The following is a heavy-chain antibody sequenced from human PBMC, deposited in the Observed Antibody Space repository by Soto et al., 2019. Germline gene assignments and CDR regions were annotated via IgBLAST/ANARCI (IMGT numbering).Heavy chain of an antibody. Sequence: GGSLRLSCAASGFTFSNYWMSWVRQAPGKGLEWVANIKQDGSNEYYVDSMKGRFTISRDNAKNSLYLQMNSLRAEDTAVYFCAREVPVGGLDFLGQGTLVTVSS. D-gene: IGHD2-2*01. V-gene: IGHV3-7*01. CDR3: AREVPVGGLDF. J-gene: IGHJ4*02. CDR1: GFTFSNYW. CDR2: IKQDGSNE.